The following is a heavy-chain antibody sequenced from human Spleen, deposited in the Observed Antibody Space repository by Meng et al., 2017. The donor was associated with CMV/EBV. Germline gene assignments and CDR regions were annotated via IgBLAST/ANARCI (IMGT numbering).Heavy chain of an antibody. CDR1: GFTFSSYS. Sequence: GESLKISCAASGFTFSSYSMNWVRQAPGKGLEWVSSISSSSSYIYYADSVKGRFTISRDNAKNSLYLQMNSLRAEDTAVYYCARTYFRRTVTTYYFDYWGQGTLVTVSS. J-gene: IGHJ4*02. CDR3: ARTYFRRTVTTYYFDY. CDR2: ISSSSSYI. D-gene: IGHD4-17*01. V-gene: IGHV3-21*01.